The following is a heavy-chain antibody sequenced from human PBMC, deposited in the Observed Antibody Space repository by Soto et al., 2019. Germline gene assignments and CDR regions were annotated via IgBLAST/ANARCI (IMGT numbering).Heavy chain of an antibody. CDR3: AREGIVGALDC. J-gene: IGHJ4*02. V-gene: IGHV3-7*04. D-gene: IGHD1-26*01. CDR1: GFTFRNYW. CDR2: IKEDGSET. Sequence: EVQLVESGGGLVQPGGSLRLSCAASGFTFRNYWMSWVRQAPGQGLEWVANIKEDGSETYYVDSVQGRFTISRDDAKNSVSLNKNSVRVEDTAVYYCAREGIVGALDCWGQGTVVTVSS.